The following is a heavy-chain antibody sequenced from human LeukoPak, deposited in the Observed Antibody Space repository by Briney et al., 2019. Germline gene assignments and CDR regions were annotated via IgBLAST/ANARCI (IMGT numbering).Heavy chain of an antibody. Sequence: SETLSLTCTVSGGSISSHYWSWIRQPPGKGLEWIGYIYYSGSTNYIPSLKSRVTISVDTSKSQFSLKLSSVTAADTAVYYCASTARYGSSWYEVEEYYYMDVWGKGTTVTVSS. CDR1: GGSISSHY. J-gene: IGHJ6*03. D-gene: IGHD6-13*01. CDR3: ASTARYGSSWYEVEEYYYMDV. V-gene: IGHV4-59*11. CDR2: IYYSGST.